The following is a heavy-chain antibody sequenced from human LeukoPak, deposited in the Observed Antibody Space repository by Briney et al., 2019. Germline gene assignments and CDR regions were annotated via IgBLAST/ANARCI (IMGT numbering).Heavy chain of an antibody. CDR2: ISSSGSTI. D-gene: IGHD3-9*01. CDR3: ARGLRYYDILTGYDWFDP. V-gene: IGHV3-11*01. J-gene: IGHJ5*02. CDR1: GFTFSDYY. Sequence: PAGSLRLSCAASGFTFSDYYMSWIRQAPGKGLEWVSYISSSGSTIYYADSVKGRFTISRDNAKNSLYLQMNSLRAEDTAVYYCARGLRYYDILTGYDWFDPWGQGTLVTVSS.